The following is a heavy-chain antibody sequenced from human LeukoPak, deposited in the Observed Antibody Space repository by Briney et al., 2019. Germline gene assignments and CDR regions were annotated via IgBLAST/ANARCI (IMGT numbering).Heavy chain of an antibody. J-gene: IGHJ6*02. CDR2: IYYSGST. V-gene: IGHV4-61*08. CDR1: GGSISSGGYY. CDR3: ARDQGDYYGMDV. Sequence: SQTLSLTCTVSGGSISSGGYYWSWIRQHPGKGLEWIGYIYYSGSTNYNPSLKSRVTISVDTSKNQFSLKLSSVTAADTAVYYCARDQGDYYGMDVWGQGTTVTVSS.